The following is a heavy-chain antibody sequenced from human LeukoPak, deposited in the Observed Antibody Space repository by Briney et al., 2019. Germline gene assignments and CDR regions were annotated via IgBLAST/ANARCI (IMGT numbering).Heavy chain of an antibody. CDR3: AGGENNYGSGRSYLDY. V-gene: IGHV4-38-2*01. CDR2: IYHSGST. D-gene: IGHD3-10*01. Sequence: SETLSLTCAVSGYSISSGYYWGWIRQPPGKGLEWIGSIYHSGSTYYNPSLKSRVTISVDTSKNQFSLKLSSVTAADTAVYYCAGGENNYGSGRSYLDYWGQGTLVTVSS. CDR1: GYSISSGYY. J-gene: IGHJ4*02.